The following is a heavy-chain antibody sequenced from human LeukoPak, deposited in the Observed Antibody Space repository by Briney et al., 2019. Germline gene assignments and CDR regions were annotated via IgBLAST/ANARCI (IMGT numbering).Heavy chain of an antibody. D-gene: IGHD3-10*01. CDR3: ARGTMVRGVIITS. CDR1: GGSFSGYY. Sequence: SETLSLTCAVYGGSFSGYYWSWIRQPPGKGLEWIGEINHSGSTNYNPSLKSRVTISVDTSKNQFSLKLSSVTAADTAVYYGARGTMVRGVIITSWGQGTLVTVSS. V-gene: IGHV4-34*01. J-gene: IGHJ5*02. CDR2: INHSGST.